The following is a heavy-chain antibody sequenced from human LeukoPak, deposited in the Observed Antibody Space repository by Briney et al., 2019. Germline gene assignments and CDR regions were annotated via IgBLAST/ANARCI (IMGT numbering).Heavy chain of an antibody. CDR1: GFTVSSNY. V-gene: IGHV3-66*04. CDR3: VGQTREVGVTRSF. J-gene: IGHJ4*02. CDR2: IYSGGST. D-gene: IGHD1-26*01. Sequence: GGSLRLSCAASGFTVSSNYMSWVRQAPGKGVEWVSVIYSGGSTYYADSVKGRFTISRDNSKNTLYLQMNSLRAEDTPVYYCVGQTREVGVTRSFWGQGTLVTVSS.